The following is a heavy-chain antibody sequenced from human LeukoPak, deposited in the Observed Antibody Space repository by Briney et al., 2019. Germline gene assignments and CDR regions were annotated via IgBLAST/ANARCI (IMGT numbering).Heavy chain of an antibody. D-gene: IGHD4-23*01. V-gene: IGHV4-4*02. Sequence: SETLSLTCAVSGGSISSSNWWRWVRPPRGKGVEWIGENHHSGSNNYNPSLKRRVTISVDKSKNQFSLKLSSVTAADTAVYYCARDQWGGNYIHDAFDIWGQGTMVTVSS. CDR1: GGSISSSNW. CDR3: ARDQWGGNYIHDAFDI. CDR2: NHHSGSN. J-gene: IGHJ3*02.